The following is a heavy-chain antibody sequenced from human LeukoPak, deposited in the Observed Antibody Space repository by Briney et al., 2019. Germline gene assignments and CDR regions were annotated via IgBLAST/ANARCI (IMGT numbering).Heavy chain of an antibody. CDR2: ISSSSSYI. CDR3: ASLDSSGYYYFDY. Sequence: GGSLRLSCAASGFTFSSYSVNWVRQAPGKGLEWVSSISSSSSYIYYADSVRGRFTISRDNAKNSLYLQMNSLRAEDTAVYYCASLDSSGYYYFDYWGQGTLVTVSS. D-gene: IGHD3-22*01. V-gene: IGHV3-21*01. CDR1: GFTFSSYS. J-gene: IGHJ4*02.